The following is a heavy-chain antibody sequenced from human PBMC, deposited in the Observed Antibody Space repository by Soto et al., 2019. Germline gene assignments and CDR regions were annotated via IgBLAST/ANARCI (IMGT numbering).Heavy chain of an antibody. Sequence: EVQLLESGGGLAQPGESLTLSCVASGFMFSGYAMSWVRQAPGKGLEWVSAVSNSGTSTSYADSVKGRFTISRDNSKNTLYLQMSSLGAEDTALYYCVKDLAASGWFDPWGQGTLVIVSS. J-gene: IGHJ5*02. CDR1: GFMFSGYA. CDR2: VSNSGTST. CDR3: VKDLAASGWFDP. V-gene: IGHV3-23*01. D-gene: IGHD2-15*01.